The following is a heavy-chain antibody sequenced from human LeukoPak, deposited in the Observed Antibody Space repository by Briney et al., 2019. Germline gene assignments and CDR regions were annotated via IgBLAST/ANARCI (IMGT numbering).Heavy chain of an antibody. J-gene: IGHJ4*02. Sequence: GASVKVSCKASGGTFSSYAISWVRQAPGQGLEWMGGIIPIFGTANYAQKFQGRVTITADESTSTAYMELSSLRSEDTAVYYCATAPAMPDYGFFFDYWGQGTLVTVSS. V-gene: IGHV1-69*13. CDR1: GGTFSSYA. CDR3: ATAPAMPDYGFFFDY. CDR2: IIPIFGTA. D-gene: IGHD2-2*01.